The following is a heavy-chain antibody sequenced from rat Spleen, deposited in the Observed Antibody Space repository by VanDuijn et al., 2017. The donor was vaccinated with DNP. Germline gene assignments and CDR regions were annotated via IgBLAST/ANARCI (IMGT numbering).Heavy chain of an antibody. J-gene: IGHJ4*01. V-gene: IGHV5-31*01. CDR2: ITNTGGST. CDR1: GFTFNNYW. Sequence: EVQLVESGGGLVQPGRSLKLSCVASGFTFNNYWMTWIRQAPGKGLEWVASITNTGGSTYYPGSVKGRFTISRDNAKSTLYLQMNSLRSEDTATYYCTREGYRYNPYYVMDAWGQGASVTVSS. CDR3: TREGYRYNPYYVMDA. D-gene: IGHD1-5*01.